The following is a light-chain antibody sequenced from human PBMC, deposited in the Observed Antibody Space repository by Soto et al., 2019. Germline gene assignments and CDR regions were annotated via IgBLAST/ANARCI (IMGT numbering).Light chain of an antibody. CDR1: QGIRND. CDR2: DAS. J-gene: IGKJ1*01. Sequence: DIQMTQSPSSLSASVGDRVTITCRASQGIRNDFGWYKQKPGKDPKLLIYDASNLEGGVPSRFSGSGSGTEFTLTIKSLKPEEFATYYCQQYSSYWTFGKGNKVDI. V-gene: IGKV1-17*01. CDR3: QQYSSYWT.